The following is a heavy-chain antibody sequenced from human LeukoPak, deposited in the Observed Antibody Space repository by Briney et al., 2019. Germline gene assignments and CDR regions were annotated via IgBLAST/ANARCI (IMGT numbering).Heavy chain of an antibody. J-gene: IGHJ4*02. CDR3: ASYPRYMSSPPFDY. Sequence: ASVKVSXKASGYTFTSYYMHWVRQAPGQGLEWMGIINPSGGSTSYAQKFQGRVTMTRDTAISTAYMELGRLTSDDTAVYYCASYPRYMSSPPFDYWGQGTLVTVSS. V-gene: IGHV1-46*01. CDR2: INPSGGST. D-gene: IGHD5-12*01. CDR1: GYTFTSYY.